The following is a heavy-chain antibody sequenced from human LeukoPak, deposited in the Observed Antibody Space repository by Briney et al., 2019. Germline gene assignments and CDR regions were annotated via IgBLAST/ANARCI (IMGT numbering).Heavy chain of an antibody. Sequence: GGSLRLSCAASGFTFSSYAMSWVRQAPGKGLEWVSAISGSGGSTYYADSVKGRFTISRDNSKNTLYLQMNSLRAEDTAVYYCANPYSGSYYYGMDVWGQGTTVTDSS. V-gene: IGHV3-23*01. CDR3: ANPYSGSYYYGMDV. D-gene: IGHD1-26*01. J-gene: IGHJ6*02. CDR1: GFTFSSYA. CDR2: ISGSGGST.